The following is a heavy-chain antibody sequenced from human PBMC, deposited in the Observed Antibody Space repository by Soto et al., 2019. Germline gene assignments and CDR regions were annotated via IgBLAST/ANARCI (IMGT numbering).Heavy chain of an antibody. J-gene: IGHJ3*02. CDR1: GGSISSYY. CDR3: ARLKMSAFDI. V-gene: IGHV4-59*08. CDR2: IYYSGST. Sequence: SETLSLTCTVSGGSISSYYWSWIRQPPGKGLEWIGYIYYSGSTNYNPSLKSRVTISVDTSKNQFSLKLSSVTAADTAVYYCARLKMSAFDIRGQGTMVTVSS.